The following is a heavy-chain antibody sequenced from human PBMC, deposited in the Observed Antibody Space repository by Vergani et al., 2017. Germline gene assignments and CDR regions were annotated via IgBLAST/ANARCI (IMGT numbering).Heavy chain of an antibody. Sequence: QVQLVESGGGVVQPGRSLRLSCAASGFTFSSYAMHWVRQAPGKGLEWVAVISYDGSNKYYADSVKGRFTISRYNSKNTLYLQMNSLRAEDTAVYYCARPYYYDSSGYAFDYWGQGTLVTVSS. V-gene: IGHV3-30-3*01. J-gene: IGHJ4*02. CDR1: GFTFSSYA. CDR3: ARPYYYDSSGYAFDY. CDR2: ISYDGSNK. D-gene: IGHD3-22*01.